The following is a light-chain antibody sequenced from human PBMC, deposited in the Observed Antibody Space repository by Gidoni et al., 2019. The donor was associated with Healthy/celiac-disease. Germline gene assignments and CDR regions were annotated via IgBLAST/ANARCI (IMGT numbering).Light chain of an antibody. CDR1: QSISSY. J-gene: IGKJ4*01. CDR2: AAP. V-gene: IGKV1-39*01. Sequence: DIQMTQSPSSLSASVGDRVTITCRASQSISSYLNWYQQKPGKAPKLLIYAAPSLQSGVPSRFSGSGSGTDFTLTISSLQPEDFATYYCQQSYSTPCTFGGGTKVEIK. CDR3: QQSYSTPCT.